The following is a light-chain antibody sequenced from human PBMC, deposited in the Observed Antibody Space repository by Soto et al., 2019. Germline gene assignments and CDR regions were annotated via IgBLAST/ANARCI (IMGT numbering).Light chain of an antibody. CDR1: SSDVGGYNY. J-gene: IGLJ1*01. CDR2: DVS. CDR3: SSYTSSSSYV. Sequence: QSVLTQPASLSGAPGQWITLSCTGNSSDVGGYNYVSWYQQHPGKAPKLMIYDVSNRPSGVSNRFSGSKSGNTASLTISGLQAEDEADYYCSSYTSSSSYVFGTGTKVTVL. V-gene: IGLV2-14*01.